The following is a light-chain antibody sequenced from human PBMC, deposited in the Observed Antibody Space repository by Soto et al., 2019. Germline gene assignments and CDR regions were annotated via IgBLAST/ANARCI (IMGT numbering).Light chain of an antibody. J-gene: IGLJ1*01. CDR1: SSDVGGYAY. CDR2: DVS. Sequence: QSALTQPASVSGSPGQSITISCTGTSSDVGGYAYVSWYQQYPGKAPKLMIYDVSLRPSGVSSRFSASKSGSTASLTISGEQHEDEAYYYCCSYTGSSNVFGTGTKLTVL. V-gene: IGLV2-14*01. CDR3: CSYTGSSNV.